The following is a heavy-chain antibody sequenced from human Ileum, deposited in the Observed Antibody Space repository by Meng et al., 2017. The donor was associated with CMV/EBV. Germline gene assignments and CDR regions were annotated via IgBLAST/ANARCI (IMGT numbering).Heavy chain of an antibody. Sequence: SSVKVSCKASGGTFSSYAISWVRQAPGQGLEWMGGIIPIFGTANYAQKFQGRVTITTDESTSTAYMELSSLRSEDTAVYYCAREEVGWNSQSGYYYGMDVWGQGTTVTVSS. J-gene: IGHJ6*02. CDR2: IIPIFGTA. CDR3: AREEVGWNSQSGYYYGMDV. CDR1: GGTFSSYA. D-gene: IGHD1-7*01. V-gene: IGHV1-69*05.